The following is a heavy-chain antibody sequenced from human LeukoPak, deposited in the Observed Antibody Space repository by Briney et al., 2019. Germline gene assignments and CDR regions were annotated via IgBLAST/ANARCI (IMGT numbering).Heavy chain of an antibody. V-gene: IGHV3-7*01. J-gene: IGHJ4*02. CDR3: AKEFRIAVLDGPFDY. D-gene: IGHD6-19*01. Sequence: PGGSLRLSCAASGFTFSSYWMSWVRQAPGKGLEWVANIKQDGSEKYYVDSVKGRFTISRDNAKNSLYLQMNSLRAEDAAVYYCAKEFRIAVLDGPFDYWGQGTLVTVSS. CDR2: IKQDGSEK. CDR1: GFTFSSYW.